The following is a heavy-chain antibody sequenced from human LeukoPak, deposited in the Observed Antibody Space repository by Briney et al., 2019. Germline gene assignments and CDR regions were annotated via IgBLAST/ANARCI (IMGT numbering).Heavy chain of an antibody. J-gene: IGHJ4*02. V-gene: IGHV1-2*02. D-gene: IGHD2-2*01. CDR2: INPNSGGT. Sequence: ASVKVSCKASGYTFTGYYMHWVRQAPGQGLEWMGWINPNSGGTNYAQKFQGRVTMTRDASISTAYMELSRLRSDDTAVYYCARGDIVVVPAANPDYWGQGTLVTVSS. CDR3: ARGDIVVVPAANPDY. CDR1: GYTFTGYY.